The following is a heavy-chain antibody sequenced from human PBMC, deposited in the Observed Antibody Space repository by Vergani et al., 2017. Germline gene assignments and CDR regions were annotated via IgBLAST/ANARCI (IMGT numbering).Heavy chain of an antibody. J-gene: IGHJ4*02. D-gene: IGHD3-16*02. Sequence: QVQLVQSGAEVKKPGSSVKVSCKASGGTFSSYAISWVRQAPGQGLEWMGRIIPIFGTANYAQKFQGRVTITRDTSASTAYMELSSLRSEDTAVYYCARGGFYDYVWGSYRLRGGYYFDYWGQGALVTVSS. CDR1: GGTFSSYA. CDR3: ARGGFYDYVWGSYRLRGGYYFDY. CDR2: IIPIFGTA. V-gene: IGHV1-69*05.